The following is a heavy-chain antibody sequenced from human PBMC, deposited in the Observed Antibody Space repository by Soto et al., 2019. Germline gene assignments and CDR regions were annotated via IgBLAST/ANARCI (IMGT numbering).Heavy chain of an antibody. Sequence: GGSLRLSCAASGFTFSSYSMNWVRQAPGKGLEWVSSISSSSSYIYYADSVKGRFTISRDNAKNSLYLQMNSLRAEDTAVYYCAREGEYCSSTSCYDLRNYYYYMDVWGKGTTVNVSS. J-gene: IGHJ6*03. CDR3: AREGEYCSSTSCYDLRNYYYYMDV. CDR2: ISSSSSYI. CDR1: GFTFSSYS. D-gene: IGHD2-2*01. V-gene: IGHV3-21*01.